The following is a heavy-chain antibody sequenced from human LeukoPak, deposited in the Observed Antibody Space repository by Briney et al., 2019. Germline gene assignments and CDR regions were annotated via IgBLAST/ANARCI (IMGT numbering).Heavy chain of an antibody. CDR3: ARRWGWYSSCWYPSKGMDV. CDR1: GGSFSGYY. D-gene: IGHD6-19*01. J-gene: IGHJ6*02. Sequence: SETLSLTCAVYGGSFSGYYWSWIRQPPGKGLEWIGEINHSGSTNYNPSLKSRVTISVDTSKNQFSLKLSSVTAADTAVYYCARRWGWYSSCWYPSKGMDVWGQGTTVTVSS. V-gene: IGHV4-34*01. CDR2: INHSGST.